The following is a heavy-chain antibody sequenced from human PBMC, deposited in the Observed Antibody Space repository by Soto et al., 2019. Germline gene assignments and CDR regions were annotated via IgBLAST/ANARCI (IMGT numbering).Heavy chain of an antibody. J-gene: IGHJ5*01. D-gene: IGHD2-21*01. CDR1: GGSVTSGGYY. CDR2: IYSSGDT. CDR3: TRDCGPPVTHGYDS. V-gene: IGHV4-31*03. Sequence: QVQLQESGPGLVRPSQTLSLTCTVSGGSVTSGGYYWSWIRHCPGKGLEWIGYIYSSGDTNYNLSLNSRVDMSVDTSKNQLSLQLTSVTVADTAIYYCTRDCGPPVTHGYDSWGQGILVTVSS.